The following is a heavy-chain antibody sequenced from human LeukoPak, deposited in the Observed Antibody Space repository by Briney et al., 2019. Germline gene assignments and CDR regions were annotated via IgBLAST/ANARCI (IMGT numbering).Heavy chain of an antibody. CDR1: GFTFSSYS. J-gene: IGHJ4*02. Sequence: GGSLRLSCAASGFTFSSYSMNWVRQAPGKGLEWVPFISSSSSYRYYVDSVKGRFAISRDNAKNTLYLQMNSLRAEDTAVYYCAKGDYYDSSGTFDYWGQGTLVTVSS. CDR2: ISSSSSYR. CDR3: AKGDYYDSSGTFDY. V-gene: IGHV3-21*04. D-gene: IGHD3-22*01.